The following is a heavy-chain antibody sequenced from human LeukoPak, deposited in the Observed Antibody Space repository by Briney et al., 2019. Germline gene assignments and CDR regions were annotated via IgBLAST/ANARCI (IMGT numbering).Heavy chain of an antibody. Sequence: GASVKVSCKASGGTFSSYAISWVRQAPGQGLEWMGGIIPIFGTANYAQKFQGRVTITADESTSTAYMELSSLRSEDTAVYYCARIWAEFQLVCDFWGQGTLVTVSP. V-gene: IGHV1-69*13. D-gene: IGHD6-13*01. J-gene: IGHJ4*02. CDR1: GGTFSSYA. CDR2: IIPIFGTA. CDR3: ARIWAEFQLVCDF.